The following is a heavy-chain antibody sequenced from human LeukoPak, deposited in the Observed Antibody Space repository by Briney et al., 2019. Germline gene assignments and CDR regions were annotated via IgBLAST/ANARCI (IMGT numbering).Heavy chain of an antibody. J-gene: IGHJ4*02. CDR3: TRGAGWLIDY. CDR1: GDSSISGTYY. Sequence: SETLSLTCTVSGDSSISGTYYWSWIRQPAGKGLEWIGRVHPSGSTNYNPSLKSRVTISVDTSKNQFSLNLGSVTAADTAVYYCTRGAGWLIDYWGQGILVTVSS. D-gene: IGHD3-16*01. CDR2: VHPSGST. V-gene: IGHV4-61*02.